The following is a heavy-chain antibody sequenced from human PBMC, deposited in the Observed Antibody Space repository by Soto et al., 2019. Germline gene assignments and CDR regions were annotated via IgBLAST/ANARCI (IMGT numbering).Heavy chain of an antibody. CDR2: ISYDGSNK. D-gene: IGHD3-3*01. J-gene: IGHJ4*02. V-gene: IGHV3-30*18. Sequence: PGGSLRLSCAASGFTFSSYGMHWVRQAPGKGLEWVAVISYDGSNKYYADSVKGRFTISRDNSKNTLYLQMNSLRAEDTAVYYCAKAQLRFWCYFDYWGQGTLVTVSS. CDR1: GFTFSSYG. CDR3: AKAQLRFWCYFDY.